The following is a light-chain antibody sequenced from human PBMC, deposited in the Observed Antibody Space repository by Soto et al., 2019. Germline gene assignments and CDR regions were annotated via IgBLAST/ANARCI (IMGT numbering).Light chain of an antibody. CDR2: GAS. CDR1: QGVRSY. J-gene: IGKJ1*01. V-gene: IGKV3-20*01. Sequence: EIVLTQSPGTLSLSPGERATLSCRASQGVRSYVAWYQQKPGQAPRLLIYGASSRATGIPDRFSGSGSGTDFTLTISRLEPEDFAVYYCQQYGSSLTWTFGQGTKVDIK. CDR3: QQYGSSLTWT.